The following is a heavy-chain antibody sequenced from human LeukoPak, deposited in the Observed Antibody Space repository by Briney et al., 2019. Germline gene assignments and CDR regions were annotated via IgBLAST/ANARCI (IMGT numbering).Heavy chain of an antibody. CDR1: GGSISSSSYY. CDR2: IYYTGRT. CDR3: ARDQKRGQWEVHPNPIYFLDS. J-gene: IGHJ4*02. Sequence: SETLSLTCTVSGGSISSSSYYWGWIRQPPGKGLEWIATIYYTGRTYYNPSLKSRVTISVDTSKHQFSLTLTSVTAADTAVYYCARDQKRGQWEVHPNPIYFLDSWGQGTLVTVSS. V-gene: IGHV4-39*07. D-gene: IGHD1-26*01.